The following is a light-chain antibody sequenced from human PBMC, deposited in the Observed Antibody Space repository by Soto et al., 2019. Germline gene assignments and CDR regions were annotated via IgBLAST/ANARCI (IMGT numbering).Light chain of an antibody. V-gene: IGKV3-20*01. CDR3: QQYGDFNSPRYS. CDR2: ATS. J-gene: IGKJ2*03. Sequence: EIVLTQSPGTLSLSPGDRVTLSCRASQSVSSNYLAWYQQKPGQAPRLLIYATSSRATGIPDMFSGSGSGTVCTPTISRLKPEDFAMYYGQQYGDFNSPRYSFGQGTRVDI. CDR1: QSVSSNY.